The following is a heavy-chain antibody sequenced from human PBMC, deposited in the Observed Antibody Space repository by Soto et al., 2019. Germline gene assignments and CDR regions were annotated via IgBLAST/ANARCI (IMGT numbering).Heavy chain of an antibody. V-gene: IGHV4-34*01. Sequence: QVQLQQWGAGLLKPSETLSLTCAVYGGSFSGYYWSWIRQPPGKGLEWIGEINHSGSTNYNPSLKSRVTISVDTSKNQFSLKLSSVTAADTPVYYCARSDEVGVVIDYWGQGTLVTVSS. CDR3: ARSDEVGVVIDY. D-gene: IGHD3-3*01. J-gene: IGHJ4*02. CDR1: GGSFSGYY. CDR2: INHSGST.